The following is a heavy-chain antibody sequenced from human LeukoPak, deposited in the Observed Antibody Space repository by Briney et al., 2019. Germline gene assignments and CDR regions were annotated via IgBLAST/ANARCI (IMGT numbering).Heavy chain of an antibody. CDR2: IYYSGST. Sequence: SETLSLTCTVSGGSISSYYWSWIRQPPGKGLEWIGYIYYSGSTNYNPSLKSRVTISVDTPKNQFSLKLSSVTAADTAVYYCARGGWVGVTIFGVVIDDAFDIWGQGTMVTVSS. CDR1: GGSISSYY. D-gene: IGHD3-3*01. V-gene: IGHV4-59*01. CDR3: ARGGWVGVTIFGVVIDDAFDI. J-gene: IGHJ3*02.